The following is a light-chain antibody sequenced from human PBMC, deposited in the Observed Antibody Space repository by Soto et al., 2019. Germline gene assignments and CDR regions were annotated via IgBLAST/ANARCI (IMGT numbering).Light chain of an antibody. CDR1: QSVSGSY. CDR2: GAS. CDR3: QQYGSSSTWT. J-gene: IGKJ1*01. Sequence: EIVLTPSPGTLSLSPVERATLSCRASQSVSGSYLAWYQQKPGQAPRLLIYGASSRATGIPDRFSGSGSGTDFTLTISGLEPEDFAVYYCQQYGSSSTWTFGQGTKVDIK. V-gene: IGKV3-20*01.